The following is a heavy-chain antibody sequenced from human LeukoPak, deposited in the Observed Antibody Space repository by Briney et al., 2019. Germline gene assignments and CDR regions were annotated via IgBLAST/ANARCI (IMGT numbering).Heavy chain of an antibody. J-gene: IGHJ2*01. Sequence: GESLRISCRGSGYSFTSYWICWVRQMPGKGLEWMGIIYPGGSDTRYSPSFQGQVTISADKSISTAYLQWSSLKASDTAMYYCATAAAGTLWYFDLWGRGTLVTVSS. CDR2: IYPGGSDT. V-gene: IGHV5-51*01. CDR3: ATAAAGTLWYFDL. D-gene: IGHD6-13*01. CDR1: GYSFTSYW.